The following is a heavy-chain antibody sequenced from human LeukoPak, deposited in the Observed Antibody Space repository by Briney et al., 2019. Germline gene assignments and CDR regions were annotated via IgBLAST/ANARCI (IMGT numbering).Heavy chain of an antibody. Sequence: ASVKVSCKASGGTFSSYAISWVRQAPGQGLEWIGGIIPIFGTANYAQKFQGRVTITADESTSTAYMELSSLRSEDTAVYYCARTYVQLERYLNWFDPWGQGTLVTVSS. CDR1: GGTFSSYA. J-gene: IGHJ5*02. CDR3: ARTYVQLERYLNWFDP. D-gene: IGHD1-1*01. V-gene: IGHV1-69*13. CDR2: IIPIFGTA.